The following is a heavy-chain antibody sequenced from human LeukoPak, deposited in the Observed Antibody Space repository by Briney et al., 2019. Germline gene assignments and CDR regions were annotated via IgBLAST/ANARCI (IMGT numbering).Heavy chain of an antibody. D-gene: IGHD1-7*01. CDR2: IWYEGTNK. J-gene: IGHJ5*02. CDR3: ARQGGLGNYATGSWFDP. CDR1: GFTFNHYG. Sequence: GGSLRLSCAASGFTFNHYGMHWVRQAPGKGLEWVAVIWYEGTNKYYADSVKGRFTISRDNSKNTLYLQMDSLRAEDTAMYYCARQGGLGNYATGSWFDPWGQGTLVTVSS. V-gene: IGHV3-33*08.